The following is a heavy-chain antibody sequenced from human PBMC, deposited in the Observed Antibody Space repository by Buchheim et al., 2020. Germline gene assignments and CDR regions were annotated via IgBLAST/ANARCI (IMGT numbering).Heavy chain of an antibody. CDR1: GFTFSSYG. J-gene: IGHJ6*02. V-gene: IGHV3-30*18. Sequence: VQLLESGGGVVQPGRSLRLSCAASGFTFSSYGMHWVRQAPGKGLEWVAVISYDGSNKYYADSVKGRFTISRDNSKNTLYLQMNSLRAEDTAVYYCAKDVGYWVRAYGMDVWGQGTT. D-gene: IGHD2-21*01. CDR3: AKDVGYWVRAYGMDV. CDR2: ISYDGSNK.